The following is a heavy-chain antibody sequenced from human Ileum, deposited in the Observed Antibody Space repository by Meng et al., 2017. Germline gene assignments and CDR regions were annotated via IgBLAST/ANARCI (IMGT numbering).Heavy chain of an antibody. D-gene: IGHD3-10*01. CDR1: GYTFTSYY. Sequence: ASVKVSCKASGYTFTSYYIHWVRQAPGQGLEWMGIINSNAASTRYAPRFRGRVTLTRDTSTSTVYMELSSLTSEDTAIYYCARAGVTATRTWGNCFDPWGQGTLVTGSS. J-gene: IGHJ5*02. V-gene: IGHV1-46*01. CDR2: INSNAAST. CDR3: ARAGVTATRTWGNCFDP.